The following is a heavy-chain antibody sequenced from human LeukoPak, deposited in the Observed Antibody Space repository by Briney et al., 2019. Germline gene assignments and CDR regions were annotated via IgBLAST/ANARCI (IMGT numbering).Heavy chain of an antibody. J-gene: IGHJ4*02. D-gene: IGHD5-12*01. Sequence: PSETLSLTCAVYGGSFSGYYRSWIRQPPGKGLEWIGYIYYSGSTYYNPSLKSRVTISVDTSKNQFSLKLSSVTAADTAVYYCARDWVGYGHTYWGQGTLVTVSS. CDR1: GGSFSGYY. V-gene: IGHV4-34*01. CDR2: IYYSGST. CDR3: ARDWVGYGHTY.